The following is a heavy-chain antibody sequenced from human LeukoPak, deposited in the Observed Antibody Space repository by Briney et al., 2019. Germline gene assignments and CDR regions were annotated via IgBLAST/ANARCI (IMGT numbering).Heavy chain of an antibody. D-gene: IGHD1-26*01. V-gene: IGHV3-74*01. J-gene: IGHJ3*01. CDR1: GFTFSSYW. CDR3: AKAFRIVGIGNPDDAFDV. Sequence: GGSLRLSCAASGFTFSSYWMHWVRQAPGKGLVWVSRINSDGSSTSYADSVKGRFTLSRDNSENTLYLQLNSVRAEASGIYYCAKAFRIVGIGNPDDAFDVWGQGTVVTVS. CDR2: INSDGSST.